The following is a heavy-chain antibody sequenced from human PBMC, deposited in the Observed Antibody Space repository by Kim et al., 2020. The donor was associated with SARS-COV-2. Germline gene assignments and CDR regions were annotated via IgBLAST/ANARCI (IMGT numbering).Heavy chain of an antibody. V-gene: IGHV3-30*04. CDR3: AREDTDDYGGNSSPFDY. CDR1: GFTFSSYA. CDR2: ISYDGSNK. D-gene: IGHD4-17*01. J-gene: IGHJ4*02. Sequence: GGSLRLSCAASGFTFSSYAMHWVRQAPGKGLEWVAVISYDGSNKYYADSVKGRFTISRDNSKNTLYLQMNSLRAEDTAVYYCAREDTDDYGGNSSPFDYWGQGTLVTVSS.